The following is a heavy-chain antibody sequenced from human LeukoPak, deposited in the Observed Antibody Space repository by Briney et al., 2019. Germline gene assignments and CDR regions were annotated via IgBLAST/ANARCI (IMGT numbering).Heavy chain of an antibody. CDR2: ISGSGGST. J-gene: IGHJ3*02. CDR3: AKAGLLRFFAWLASFDI. Sequence: LGGSLRLSCAASGFTFSSYAMSWVRQAPGKGLEWVSAISGSGGSTYYADSVKGRFTISRDNSKNTLYLQMNSLRAEDTAVYYSAKAGLLRFFAWLASFDIWGQGKMVPVFS. V-gene: IGHV3-23*01. CDR1: GFTFSSYA. D-gene: IGHD3-9*01.